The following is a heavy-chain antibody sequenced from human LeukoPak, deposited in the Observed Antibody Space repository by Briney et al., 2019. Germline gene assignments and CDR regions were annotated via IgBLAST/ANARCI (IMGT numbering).Heavy chain of an antibody. D-gene: IGHD3-22*01. CDR1: GYSIGSGYY. Sequence: PSETLSLTCTVSGYSIGSGYYWGWIRQPPGKGLEWIGNIYYSGSTYYNPSLKSRVTMSVDTSKNQFSLKLSSVTAADTAVYYCARDTYYYDGIAAYWGQGTLVTVSS. CDR3: ARDTYYYDGIAAY. V-gene: IGHV4-38-2*02. CDR2: IYYSGST. J-gene: IGHJ4*02.